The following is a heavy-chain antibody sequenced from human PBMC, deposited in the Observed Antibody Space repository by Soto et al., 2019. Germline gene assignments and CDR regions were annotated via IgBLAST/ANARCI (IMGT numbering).Heavy chain of an antibody. CDR1: GYTFTSHY. J-gene: IGHJ4*02. CDR3: ARDLRGCSGGSCYTDDY. CDR2: INPSGGSK. D-gene: IGHD2-15*01. V-gene: IGHV1-46*01. Sequence: GASVKVSCKASGYTFTSHYMHWVRQAPGQGLEWKGIINPSGGSKSYAQKFQGRVTMTRDTSTSTVYMELSSLRSEDTAVYYCARDLRGCSGGSCYTDDYWGQGTLVTVSS.